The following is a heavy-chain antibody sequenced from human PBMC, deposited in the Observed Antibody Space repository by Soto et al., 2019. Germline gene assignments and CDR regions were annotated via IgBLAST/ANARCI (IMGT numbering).Heavy chain of an antibody. CDR2: IYYSGST. Sequence: SETLSLTCTVSGGSISSGGYYWRWIRQHPGKGLEWIGYIYYSGSTYYNPSLKSRVTISVDTSKNQFSLKLSSVTAADTAVYYCARLGPYYDFWSGYSAANYYFDYWGQGTLVTVS. CDR3: ARLGPYYDFWSGYSAANYYFDY. V-gene: IGHV4-31*03. D-gene: IGHD3-3*01. J-gene: IGHJ4*02. CDR1: GGSISSGGYY.